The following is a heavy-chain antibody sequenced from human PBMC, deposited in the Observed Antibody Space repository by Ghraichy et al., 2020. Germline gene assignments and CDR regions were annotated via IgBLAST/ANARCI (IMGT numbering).Heavy chain of an antibody. D-gene: IGHD7-27*01. Sequence: ESLNISCAASGFTFSDYTLNWVRQAPGKGLEWVSNIRSTTNDMYYADSVKGRFTISRDNAKESLYLEMNSLRAEDTGVYYCARDLNWVFDYWGQGTLVTVSS. V-gene: IGHV3-21*05. CDR2: IRSTTNDM. CDR3: ARDLNWVFDY. J-gene: IGHJ4*02. CDR1: GFTFSDYT.